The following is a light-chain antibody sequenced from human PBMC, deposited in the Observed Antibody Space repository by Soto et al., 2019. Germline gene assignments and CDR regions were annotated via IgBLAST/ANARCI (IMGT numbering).Light chain of an antibody. J-gene: IGKJ1*01. V-gene: IGKV1-5*01. CDR2: AAS. CDR1: HRISSW. CDR3: KQYNSYWT. Sequence: VGDGVTVTCRASHRISSWLAWYQQKPGKAPNLLIYAASTLDSGVQSRFSGSGSETEFTLTISRLQPDDFATYYCKQYNSYWTCGQGTKVDIK.